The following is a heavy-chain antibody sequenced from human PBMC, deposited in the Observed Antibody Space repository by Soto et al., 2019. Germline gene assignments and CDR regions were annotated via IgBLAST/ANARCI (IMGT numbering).Heavy chain of an antibody. V-gene: IGHV1-69*12. CDR3: ARDQEGAPVRNPFDY. CDR2: IIPIFGTA. D-gene: IGHD1-26*01. J-gene: IGHJ4*02. CDR1: GGTFSSYA. Sequence: QVQLVQSGAEVKKPGSSVKVSCKASGGTFSSYAISWVRQAPGQGLEWMGGIIPIFGTANYAQKFQGRVTITADESTSTGYMELSSLRSEDTAVYYCARDQEGAPVRNPFDYWCQGTLVTVSS.